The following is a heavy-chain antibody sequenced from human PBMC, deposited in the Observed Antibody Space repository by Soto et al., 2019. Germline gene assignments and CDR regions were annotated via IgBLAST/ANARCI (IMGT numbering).Heavy chain of an antibody. J-gene: IGHJ4*02. CDR2: IVSSGAM. Sequence: SETLSLTCSVSGASVRSSRFYWGWIRQTPGKGLEWIGSIVSSGAMHPNPSLRSRIDISLDSSQNKLSLDLFSVTAADTSVYCCARQETASGSHYLSPFCHWGQGILVTVSS. CDR3: ARQETASGSHYLSPFCH. D-gene: IGHD2-21*02. V-gene: IGHV4-39*01. CDR1: GASVRSSRFY.